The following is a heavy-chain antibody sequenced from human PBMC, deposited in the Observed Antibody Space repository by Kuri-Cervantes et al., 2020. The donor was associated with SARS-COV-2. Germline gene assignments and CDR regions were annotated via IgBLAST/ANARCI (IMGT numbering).Heavy chain of an antibody. Sequence: GESLKISCAASGFTFSSYWMSWVRQAPGKGLEWVANIKQDGSEKYYVDSVKGRFTISRDNAKNSLYLQMHSLRAEDTAVYYCVRDGDHWNFDYWGQGTLVTVSS. V-gene: IGHV3-7*01. CDR3: VRDGDHWNFDY. J-gene: IGHJ4*02. CDR1: GFTFSSYW. D-gene: IGHD1-1*01. CDR2: IKQDGSEK.